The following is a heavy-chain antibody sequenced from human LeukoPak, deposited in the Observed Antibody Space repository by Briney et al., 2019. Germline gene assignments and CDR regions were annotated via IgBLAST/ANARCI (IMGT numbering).Heavy chain of an antibody. CDR3: ARGTYYYDSSGYYYLDY. CDR2: IYYSGST. CDR1: GGSVSSGSYY. D-gene: IGHD3-22*01. Sequence: PSETLSLTCTVSGGSVSSGSYYWSWIRQPPGKGLEWLVYIYYSGSTNYNPSLKSRVTISVDTSKNQFSLKLSSVTAADTAVYYCARGTYYYDSSGYYYLDYWGQGTLVTVSS. V-gene: IGHV4-61*01. J-gene: IGHJ4*02.